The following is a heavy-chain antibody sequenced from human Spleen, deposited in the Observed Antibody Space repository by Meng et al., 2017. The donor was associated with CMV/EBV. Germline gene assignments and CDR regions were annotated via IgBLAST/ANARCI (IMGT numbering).Heavy chain of an antibody. Sequence: GGSLRLSCAASGFTFDDYAMHWVRQAPGKGLEWVSLISWDGGSTYYADSVKGRFTISRDNSKNSLYLQMNSLRAEDTALYYCAKDTEPLYCSSTSCSHYYYAMGVWGQGTTVTVSS. CDR3: AKDTEPLYCSSTSCSHYYYAMGV. CDR2: ISWDGGST. D-gene: IGHD2-2*01. J-gene: IGHJ6*02. V-gene: IGHV3-43D*03. CDR1: GFTFDDYA.